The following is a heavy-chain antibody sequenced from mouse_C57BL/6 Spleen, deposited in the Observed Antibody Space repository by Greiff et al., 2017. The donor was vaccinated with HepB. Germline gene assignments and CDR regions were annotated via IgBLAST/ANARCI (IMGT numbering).Heavy chain of an antibody. Sequence: DAGGGLVQPKGSLKLSCAASGFSFNTYAMNLVRQAPGKGLEWVARIRSKSNNYATYYAESVKERFTISRDDPESMLYLQMNNLKTEYTAMYYGVSPYYSGSSWFAYWGQGTLVTVSA. J-gene: IGHJ3*01. CDR2: IRSKSNNYAT. CDR3: VSPYYSGSSWFAY. V-gene: IGHV10-1*01. CDR1: GFSFNTYA. D-gene: IGHD1-1*01.